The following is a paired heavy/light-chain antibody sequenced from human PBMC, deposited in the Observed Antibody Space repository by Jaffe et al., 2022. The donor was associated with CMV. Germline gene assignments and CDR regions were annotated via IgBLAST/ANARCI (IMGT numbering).Light chain of an antibody. CDR1: TSNIGSNY. CDR3: ASWDDSLSGHVL. J-gene: IGLJ2*01. CDR2: RND. V-gene: IGLV1-47*01. Sequence: QSVLTQPPSASGTPGQRVTISCSGSTSNIGSNYVYWYQQLPGAAPKLLISRNDQRPSGVPDRFSGSKSGTSASLAISGLRSEDEADYYCASWDDSLSGHVLFGGGTKLTVL.
Heavy chain of an antibody. D-gene: IGHD1-26*01. CDR3: ARGEYSGSFSPLPLS. CDR1: GFTVTSNY. J-gene: IGHJ4*02. CDR2: LYRGATP. Sequence: EVQLVESGGGLIQPGGSLRLSCAASGFTVTSNYMTWVRQAPGKGLEWVSILYRGATPYYADSVKGRFTISRDTSKNTLYLQMDSLRADDTAVYYCARGEYSGSFSPLPLSWGQGTLVAVSS. V-gene: IGHV3-53*01.